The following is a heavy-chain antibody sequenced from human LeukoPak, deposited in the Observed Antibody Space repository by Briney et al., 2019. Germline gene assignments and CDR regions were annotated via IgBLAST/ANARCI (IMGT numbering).Heavy chain of an antibody. CDR1: GYTFTSYA. D-gene: IGHD1-26*01. J-gene: IGHJ4*02. Sequence: ASVKVSCKASGYTFTSYAMHWVRQAPGQRLEWMGWINAGNGNTKYSQEFQGRVTITRDTSASTAYMELSSLRSEDMAVYYCARGRSAIVGALAYWGQGTLVTVSS. CDR3: ARGRSAIVGALAY. V-gene: IGHV1-3*03. CDR2: INAGNGNT.